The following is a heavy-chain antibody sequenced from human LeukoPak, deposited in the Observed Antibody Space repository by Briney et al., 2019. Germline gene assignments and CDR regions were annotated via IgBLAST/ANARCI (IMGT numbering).Heavy chain of an antibody. Sequence: PSGTLSLTCTVSGGSISSSSYYWGWIRQPPGKGLAWIGSIYYSGSTYYNPSLKRRFTISVDTSKNQFSLKLSSVTAADTAVYYCARNPGSGWYYYYYYMDVWGKGTTVTVSS. V-gene: IGHV4-39*01. J-gene: IGHJ6*03. CDR3: ARNPGSGWYYYYYYMDV. D-gene: IGHD6-19*01. CDR2: IYYSGST. CDR1: GGSISSSSYY.